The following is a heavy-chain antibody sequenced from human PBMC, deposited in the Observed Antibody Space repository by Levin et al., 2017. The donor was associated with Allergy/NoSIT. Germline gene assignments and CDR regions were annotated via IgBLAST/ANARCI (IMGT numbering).Heavy chain of an antibody. CDR2: INWNGGST. V-gene: IGHV3-20*04. Sequence: PGGSLRLSCAVSGFTFDDYGMSWVRQAPGTGLEWVSGINWNGGSTRYADSVKGRFTISRDDAKNSLYLQMNSLRAEDTALYYCARDYSSGWYEGFDYWGQGTLVTVSS. CDR3: ARDYSSGWYEGFDY. J-gene: IGHJ4*02. CDR1: GFTFDDYG. D-gene: IGHD6-19*01.